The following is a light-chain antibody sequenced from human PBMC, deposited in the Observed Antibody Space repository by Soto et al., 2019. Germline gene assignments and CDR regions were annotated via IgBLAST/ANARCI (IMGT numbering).Light chain of an antibody. CDR3: QQYNSYAT. V-gene: IGKV1-5*01. CDR2: DAS. J-gene: IGKJ1*01. Sequence: DIQITQSPSTGSASVGDTVTITPRARQSITGLLAWYQHKPPKAPKLXIYDASSLESRVTSRFSGSGCGKEFTLTISRLQPDDFATYQCQQYNSYATFGQGTKVDIK. CDR1: QSITGL.